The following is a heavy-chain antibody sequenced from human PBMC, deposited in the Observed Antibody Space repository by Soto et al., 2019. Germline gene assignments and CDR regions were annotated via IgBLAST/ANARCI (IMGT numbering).Heavy chain of an antibody. CDR1: GYTFTSYD. CDR3: ARVYGSGSYSPNYFDY. D-gene: IGHD3-10*01. CDR2: MNPNSGNT. V-gene: IGHV1-8*01. Sequence: ASVNVSCKASGYTFTSYDINWVRQATGQGLEWMGWMNPNSGNTGYAQKFQGRVTMTRNTSISTAYMELSSLRSEDTAVYYCARVYGSGSYSPNYFDYWGQGTLVTVSS. J-gene: IGHJ4*02.